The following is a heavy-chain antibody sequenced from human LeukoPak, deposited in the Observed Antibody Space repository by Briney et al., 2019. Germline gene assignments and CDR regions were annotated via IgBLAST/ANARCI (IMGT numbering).Heavy chain of an antibody. CDR1: GFTFSSYA. CDR3: TTRGSGSTTQPFDY. D-gene: IGHD1-26*01. J-gene: IGHJ4*02. Sequence: GGSLRLSCAASGFTFSSYAMNWVRQAPGKGLEWVSAISGSGGSTYYADSVKGRFTISRDNSKNTLYLQMNSLKTEDTAVYYCTTRGSGSTTQPFDYWGQGTLVTVSS. V-gene: IGHV3-23*01. CDR2: ISGSGGST.